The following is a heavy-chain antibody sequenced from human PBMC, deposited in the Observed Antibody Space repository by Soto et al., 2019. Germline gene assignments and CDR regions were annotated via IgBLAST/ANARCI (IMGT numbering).Heavy chain of an antibody. V-gene: IGHV3-23*01. D-gene: IGHD2-2*01. J-gene: IGHJ4*02. Sequence: PGGSLRLSCAASGFTFSYFVMSWVRRAPGKGLEWVSAITGSGGDSFHADSVKGRFTISRDSSKNTLFLQMNSLRAEDTAVYYCAKGSGSSRPYHLAYWGQGTPVTVSS. CDR3: AKGSGSSRPYHLAY. CDR1: GFTFSYFV. CDR2: ITGSGGDS.